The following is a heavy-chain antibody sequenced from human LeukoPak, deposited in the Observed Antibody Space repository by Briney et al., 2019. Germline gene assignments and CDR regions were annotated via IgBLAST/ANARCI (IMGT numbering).Heavy chain of an antibody. Sequence: SETLSLTCAVYGGSFSGYYWSWIRQPPGKGLEWIGEINHSGSTNYNPSLKSRVTISVDTSKNQFSLKLSSVTAADTAVYYCAIGHYDSSGYYYVNWFDPWGQGTLVTVSS. D-gene: IGHD3-22*01. CDR1: GGSFSGYY. J-gene: IGHJ5*02. CDR2: INHSGST. CDR3: AIGHYDSSGYYYVNWFDP. V-gene: IGHV4-34*01.